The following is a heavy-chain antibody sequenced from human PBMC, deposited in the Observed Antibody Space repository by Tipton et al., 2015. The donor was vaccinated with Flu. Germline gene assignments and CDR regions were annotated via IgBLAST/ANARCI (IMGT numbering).Heavy chain of an antibody. Sequence: TLSLTCTVSGGSIRSSTDFWDWIRQSPGKGLEWIGTIYYTGSNYYNVSLKSRVTISVDTSKNQFSLKLSSVTAADTAVYYCARDVGPQIKVTGGMDVWGQGTTVTVSS. J-gene: IGHJ6*02. CDR2: IYYTGSN. CDR1: GGSIRSSTDF. D-gene: IGHD2-21*02. CDR3: ARDVGPQIKVTGGMDV. V-gene: IGHV4-39*07.